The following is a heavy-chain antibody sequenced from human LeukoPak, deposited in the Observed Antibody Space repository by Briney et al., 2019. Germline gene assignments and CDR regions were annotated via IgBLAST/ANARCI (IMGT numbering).Heavy chain of an antibody. J-gene: IGHJ6*03. D-gene: IGHD6-19*01. CDR3: ARSGQIAVAGTSVYYMDV. V-gene: IGHV1-8*01. CDR1: GYTFTSYD. Sequence: ASVKVSCKASGYTFTSYDINWVRQATGQGLEWMGWMNPNSGNTGYAQKFQGRVTITRNTSISTAYMELSSLRSEDTAVYYCARSGQIAVAGTSVYYMDVWGKGTTVTVSS. CDR2: MNPNSGNT.